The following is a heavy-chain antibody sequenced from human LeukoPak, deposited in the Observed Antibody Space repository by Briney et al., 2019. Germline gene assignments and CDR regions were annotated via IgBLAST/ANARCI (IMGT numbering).Heavy chain of an antibody. CDR2: MNPNSGNT. CDR1: GDTLTSYD. CDR3: ARRAARYYYYGMDV. V-gene: IGHV1-8*01. Sequence: VASVKVSCKASGDTLTSYDINWVRQATGQGLEWMGWMNPNSGNTGYAQKFQGRVTMTRNTSISTAYMELRSLRSEDTAVYYCARRAARYYYYGMDVWGQGTTVTVSS. J-gene: IGHJ6*02.